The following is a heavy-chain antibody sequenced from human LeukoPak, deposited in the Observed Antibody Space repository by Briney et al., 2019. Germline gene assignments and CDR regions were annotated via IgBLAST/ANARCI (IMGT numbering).Heavy chain of an antibody. CDR1: GYTFTSYA. J-gene: IGHJ6*02. CDR2: INTNTGNP. Sequence: ASVKVSCKASGYTFTSYAMNWVRQAPGQGLEWMGWINTNTGNPTYAQGFTGRFVFSLDTSVSTAYLQISSLKAEDTAVYYCASSDIVDPIYYYYGMDVWGQGTTVTVSS. V-gene: IGHV7-4-1*02. CDR3: ASSDIVDPIYYYYGMDV. D-gene: IGHD2-15*01.